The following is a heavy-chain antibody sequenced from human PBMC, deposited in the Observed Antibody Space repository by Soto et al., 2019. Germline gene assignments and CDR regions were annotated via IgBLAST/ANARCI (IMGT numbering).Heavy chain of an antibody. D-gene: IGHD3-9*01. Sequence: PGGSLRLSCAASGFTFSSYGMHWVRQAPGKGLEWVAVIWYDGSNKYYADSVKGRFTISRDNSKNTLYLQMNSLRAEDTAVYYCARGPLIYDILTGYPDYWGQGTLVTVS. J-gene: IGHJ4*02. V-gene: IGHV3-33*01. CDR2: IWYDGSNK. CDR1: GFTFSSYG. CDR3: ARGPLIYDILTGYPDY.